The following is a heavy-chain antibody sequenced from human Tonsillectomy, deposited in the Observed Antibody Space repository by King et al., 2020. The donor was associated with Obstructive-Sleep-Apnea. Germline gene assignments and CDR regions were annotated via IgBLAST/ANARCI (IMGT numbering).Heavy chain of an antibody. D-gene: IGHD4-11*01. Sequence: QLQESGPGLVKPAETLSLTCTVSGGSISSSDHYWGWFRQPPGKGLEWIGTIYYSGSTYYNPSLKSRVTISLDTSKNQFSLKLSSLTAADTAVYYCARDDSSNAYYYDGMDVWGQGTTVTVSS. CDR1: GGSISSSDHY. J-gene: IGHJ6*02. CDR3: ARDDSSNAYYYDGMDV. V-gene: IGHV4-39*07. CDR2: IYYSGST.